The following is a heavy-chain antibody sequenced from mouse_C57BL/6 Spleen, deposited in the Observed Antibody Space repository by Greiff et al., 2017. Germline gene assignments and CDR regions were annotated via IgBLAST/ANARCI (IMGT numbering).Heavy chain of an antibody. J-gene: IGHJ2*01. Sequence: VQLQQSGPELVKPGASVKISCKASGYTFTDYYMNWVKQSHGKSLEWIGDINPNNGGTSYNQKFKGKATLTVDKSSSTAYMELRSLTSEDSAVYYCARSAQETDYWGQGTTLTVSS. V-gene: IGHV1-26*01. CDR3: ARSAQETDY. D-gene: IGHD3-2*02. CDR2: INPNNGGT. CDR1: GYTFTDYY.